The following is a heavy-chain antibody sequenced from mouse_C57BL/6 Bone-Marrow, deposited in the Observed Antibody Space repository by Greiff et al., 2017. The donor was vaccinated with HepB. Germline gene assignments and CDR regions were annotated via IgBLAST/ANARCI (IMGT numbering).Heavy chain of an antibody. V-gene: IGHV7-1*01. CDR1: GFTFSDFY. CDR2: SRNKANDYTT. CDR3: ARDATLYAMDY. J-gene: IGHJ4*01. Sequence: EVMLVESGGGLVQSGRSLRLSCATSGFTFSDFYMEWVRQAPGKGLEWIAVSRNKANDYTTEYSASVKGRFIVSRDTSQSILYLQMNALRAEDTAIYYCARDATLYAMDYWGQGTSVTVSS.